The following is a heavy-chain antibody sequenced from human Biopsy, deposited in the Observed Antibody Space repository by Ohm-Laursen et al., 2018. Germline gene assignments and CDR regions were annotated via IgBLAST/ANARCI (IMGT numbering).Heavy chain of an antibody. V-gene: IGHV4-39*01. D-gene: IGHD4/OR15-4a*01. CDR3: ARHFVLTNPRRAFGI. CDR2: KHYRGGS. CDR1: GDSVTSDNYF. J-gene: IGHJ3*02. Sequence: SETLSLTCTVSGDSVTSDNYFWAWIRQPPGKGLEWIGSKHYRGGSYSNPSLRSRVAMSVDTAKNQISLTLASVTAADTAVYFCARHFVLTNPRRAFGIWGQGTVVTVSS.